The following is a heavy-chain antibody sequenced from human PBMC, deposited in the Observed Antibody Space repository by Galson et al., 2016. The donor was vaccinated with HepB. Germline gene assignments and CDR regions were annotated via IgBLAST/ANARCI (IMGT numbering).Heavy chain of an antibody. Sequence: SLRLSCAASGFTFSDYAISWVRQAPGKGLEWVSGISGSGGSTYYADSVKGRFTISRDNSKNTLYLQMNRVRAEATAIDYCSSQLWLDFYYYGMDVWGQGTTVTVSS. J-gene: IGHJ6*02. D-gene: IGHD5-18*01. V-gene: IGHV3-23*01. CDR3: SSQLWLDFYYYGMDV. CDR2: ISGSGGST. CDR1: GFTFSDYA.